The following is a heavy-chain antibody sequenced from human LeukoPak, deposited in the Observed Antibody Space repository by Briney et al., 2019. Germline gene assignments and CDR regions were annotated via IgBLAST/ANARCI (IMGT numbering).Heavy chain of an antibody. Sequence: SETLSLTCIVSGGSISSYYWSWIRQPAGKGLEWIGRIYTSGSTNYNPSLESRVTMSVDTSKNQFSLKLSSVTAADTAVYYCARGDYDILTGYSPFDYWGQGTLVTVSS. CDR2: IYTSGST. V-gene: IGHV4-4*07. CDR1: GGSISSYY. CDR3: ARGDYDILTGYSPFDY. D-gene: IGHD3-9*01. J-gene: IGHJ4*02.